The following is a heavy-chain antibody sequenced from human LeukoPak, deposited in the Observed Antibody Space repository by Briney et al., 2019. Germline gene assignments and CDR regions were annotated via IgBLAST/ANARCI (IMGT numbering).Heavy chain of an antibody. CDR3: ARGGGSGSYYTTDY. V-gene: IGHV1-2*02. Sequence: ASVKVSCKSSGYTFTGYYMHWVRQAPGQGLEWMGWINPNSGGTNYAQKFQGRVTMTRDTSISTAYMELSRLRSDDTAVYYCARGGGSGSYYTTDYWGQGTLVTVSS. D-gene: IGHD3-10*01. J-gene: IGHJ4*02. CDR2: INPNSGGT. CDR1: GYTFTGYY.